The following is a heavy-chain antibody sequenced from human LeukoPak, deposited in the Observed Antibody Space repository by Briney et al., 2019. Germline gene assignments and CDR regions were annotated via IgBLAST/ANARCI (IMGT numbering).Heavy chain of an antibody. CDR2: INAGNGNT. CDR1: GYTFTSYA. V-gene: IGHV1-3*01. Sequence: ASVKVSCKASGYTFTSYAMHWVRQAPGQRLEWMGWINAGNGNTKYSQKFQGRVTITSDTSASTAYIELSSLRSEDTAVYYCARWSLYGSGSYLPFDYWGPGTLVTVSS. CDR3: ARWSLYGSGSYLPFDY. J-gene: IGHJ4*02. D-gene: IGHD3-10*01.